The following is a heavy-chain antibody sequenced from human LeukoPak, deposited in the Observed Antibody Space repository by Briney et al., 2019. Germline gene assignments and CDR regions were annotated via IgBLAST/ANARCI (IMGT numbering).Heavy chain of an antibody. CDR2: ININGGRT. J-gene: IGHJ3*02. CDR1: GFTLSTSV. D-gene: IGHD3-3*01. CDR3: ARLTSTITDVFDI. V-gene: IGHV3-64*01. Sequence: GGSLRLSCVASGFTLSTSVLHWVRPAPRRGVEHVSAININGGRTYYGNSAKRRLTISRDNSKNTLYLQMDSRRPEDMALYYCARLTSTITDVFDIWGQGTMVTVSS.